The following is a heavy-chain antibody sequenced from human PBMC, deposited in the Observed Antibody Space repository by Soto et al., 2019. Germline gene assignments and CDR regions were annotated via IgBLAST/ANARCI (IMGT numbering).Heavy chain of an antibody. J-gene: IGHJ4*02. CDR2: INHSGST. CDR1: GGSFSGYY. D-gene: IGHD3-22*01. Sequence: SETLSLTCAVYGGSFSGYYWSWIRQPPWKGLEWIGEINHSGSTNYNPSLKSRVTISVDTSKNQFSLKLSSVTAADTAVYYCAREMDSSGSIDYWGQGTLVTVSS. CDR3: AREMDSSGSIDY. V-gene: IGHV4-34*01.